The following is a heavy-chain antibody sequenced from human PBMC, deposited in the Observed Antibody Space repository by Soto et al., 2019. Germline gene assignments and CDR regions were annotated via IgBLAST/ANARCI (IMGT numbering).Heavy chain of an antibody. J-gene: IGHJ4*02. Sequence: GGSLRLSCAASGFTFSSCEMNWVRQAPGKGLEWVSYISSSGSTIYYADSVKGRFTISRDNAKNSLYLQMNSLRAEDTAVYYCARDKGCSGYEFHYWGQGTLVTVSS. CDR1: GFTFSSCE. CDR3: ARDKGCSGYEFHY. D-gene: IGHD5-12*01. CDR2: ISSSGSTI. V-gene: IGHV3-48*03.